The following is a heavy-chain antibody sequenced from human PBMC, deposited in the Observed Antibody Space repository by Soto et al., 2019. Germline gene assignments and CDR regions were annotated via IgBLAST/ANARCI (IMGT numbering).Heavy chain of an antibody. J-gene: IGHJ4*02. V-gene: IGHV3-23*01. CDR1: GFTFSSYA. CDR2: ISGSGGST. D-gene: IGHD2-2*01. CDR3: AKLEDIVVVPAAIQFDY. Sequence: GVSLRLSCAASGFTFSSYAMSWVRQAPGKGLEWVSAISGSGGSTYYADSVKGRFTISRDNSKNTLYLQMNSLRAEDTAVYYCAKLEDIVVVPAAIQFDYWGQGTLVTVSS.